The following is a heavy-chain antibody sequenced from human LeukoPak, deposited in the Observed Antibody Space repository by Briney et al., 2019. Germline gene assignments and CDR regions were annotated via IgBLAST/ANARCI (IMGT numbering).Heavy chain of an antibody. Sequence: ASVKVSCKASGYTFTSYAMNWVRQAPGQGLEWMGWINTNTGNPTYAQGFTGRFVFSLDTSVSTAYLQISSLKAEDTAVYYCARDFTVFWSGYYARPYYYYYMDVWGKGTTVTVSS. CDR3: ARDFTVFWSGYYARPYYYYYMDV. CDR1: GYTFTSYA. CDR2: INTNTGNP. J-gene: IGHJ6*03. D-gene: IGHD3-3*01. V-gene: IGHV7-4-1*02.